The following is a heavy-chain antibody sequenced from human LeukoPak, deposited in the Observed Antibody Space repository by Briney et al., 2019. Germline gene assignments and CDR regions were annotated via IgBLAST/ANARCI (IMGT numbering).Heavy chain of an antibody. J-gene: IGHJ6*02. V-gene: IGHV4-34*01. CDR3: ASNSGGNSARYYYYGMDV. CDR2: INHSGST. Sequence: SETLSLTCAVYGGSFSGYYWSWIRQPPGKGPERIGEINHSGSTNYNPSLKSRVTISVDTSKNQFSLKLSSVTAADTAVYYCASNSGGNSARYYYYGMDVWGQGTTVTVSS. CDR1: GGSFSGYY. D-gene: IGHD2-15*01.